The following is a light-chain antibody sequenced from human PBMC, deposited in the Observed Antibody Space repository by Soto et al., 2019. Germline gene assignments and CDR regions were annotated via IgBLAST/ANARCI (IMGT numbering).Light chain of an antibody. CDR3: QQYNNWPRT. V-gene: IGKV3-15*01. J-gene: IGKJ1*01. Sequence: IVLAHSPATLSLSPGEIAALSGRASQSVSSNVAWYQHKPGQAPRLLIYGASFRATGMPARFSGSGFGTEFTLTISSLQSEDFAVYYCQQYNNWPRTFGQGTKVDIK. CDR2: GAS. CDR1: QSVSSN.